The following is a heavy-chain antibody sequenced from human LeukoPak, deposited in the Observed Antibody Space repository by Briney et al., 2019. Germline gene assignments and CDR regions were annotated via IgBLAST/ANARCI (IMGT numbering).Heavy chain of an antibody. V-gene: IGHV3-7*01. J-gene: IGHJ4*02. D-gene: IGHD3-3*01. CDR3: ARPWSGYYFSFDY. CDR1: GFTFSSYW. CDR2: IKQDGSEK. Sequence: GGSLGLSCAASGFTFSSYWMSWVRQAPGKGLEWVANIKQDGSEKYYVDSVKGRFTISRDNAKNSLYLQMNSLRAEDTAVYYCARPWSGYYFSFDYWGQGTLVTVSS.